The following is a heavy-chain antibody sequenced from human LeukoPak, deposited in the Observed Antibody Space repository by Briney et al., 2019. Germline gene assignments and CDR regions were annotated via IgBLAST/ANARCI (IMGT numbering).Heavy chain of an antibody. D-gene: IGHD4-11*01. CDR2: MGYDGSNE. J-gene: IGHJ4*02. CDR3: AKDYSWQEHLSDY. Sequence: PGRSLRLSCTAYGFTFSNYGMHWVRQAPSKGLEWVAVMGYDGSNEYYADSVKGRFSVSRDNSKNTLYLQMNSLRAEDTAVYYCAKDYSWQEHLSDYWGQGTLVTVSS. CDR1: GFTFSNYG. V-gene: IGHV3-33*06.